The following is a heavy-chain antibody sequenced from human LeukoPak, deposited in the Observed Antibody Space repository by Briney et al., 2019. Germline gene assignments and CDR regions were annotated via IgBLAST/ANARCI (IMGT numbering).Heavy chain of an antibody. CDR1: GFTFSSYA. J-gene: IGHJ5*02. V-gene: IGHV3-23*01. CDR2: ISGSRGST. Sequence: PGGSLRLSCAASGFTFSSYAMSWVRQPPGKGLELVSAISGSRGSTYYSDPAKGRFTISRDNSKNTLYLQMNSLRAEDTAVYYCAKDGPNYDILTGYYRGWFDPWGQGTLVTVSS. D-gene: IGHD3-9*01. CDR3: AKDGPNYDILTGYYRGWFDP.